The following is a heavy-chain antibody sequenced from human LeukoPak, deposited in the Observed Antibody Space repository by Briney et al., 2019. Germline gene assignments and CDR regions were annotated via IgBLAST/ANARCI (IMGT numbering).Heavy chain of an antibody. CDR1: GGSIISYY. CDR3: ARDVKPVGFCSGGSCYSGAYYGMDV. J-gene: IGHJ6*02. Sequence: SETLSLTCTVSGGSIISYYWSWIRQPPGKGLEWIGYMYYSGITNYNPSLKSRVTISVDTSKNQFSLKLSSVTAADTDVYYCARDVKPVGFCSGGSCYSGAYYGMDVWGQGTTVTVSS. V-gene: IGHV4-59*01. CDR2: MYYSGIT. D-gene: IGHD2-15*01.